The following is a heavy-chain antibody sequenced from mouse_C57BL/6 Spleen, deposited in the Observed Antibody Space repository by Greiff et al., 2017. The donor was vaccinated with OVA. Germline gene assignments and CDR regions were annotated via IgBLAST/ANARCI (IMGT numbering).Heavy chain of an antibody. CDR2: IDPSDSYT. V-gene: IGHV1-69*01. Sequence: QVQLQQPGAELVMPGASVKLSCKASGYTFTSYWMHWVKQRPGQGLEWIGEIDPSDSYTNYNQKFKGKSTLTVDKSSSTAYMQLSSLTSEDSAVYYCARSGDCPGAYWGQGTLVTVSA. CDR1: GYTFTSYW. J-gene: IGHJ3*01. CDR3: ARSGDCPGAY. D-gene: IGHD3-2*02.